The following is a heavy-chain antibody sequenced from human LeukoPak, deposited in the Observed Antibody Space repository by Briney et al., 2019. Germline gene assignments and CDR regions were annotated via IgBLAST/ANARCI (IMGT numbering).Heavy chain of an antibody. CDR1: GFIFYDFA. CDR3: VKSGGYYYMDA. Sequence: GGSLRLSCAASGFIFYDFAMHWVRQTPGKGLEWVSTISWNSDIILYADSVKGRFTIFRDNDRDSLYMEINSLRPEDTALYYCVKSGGYYYMDAWGKGTTVIVSS. D-gene: IGHD2-15*01. V-gene: IGHV3-9*01. CDR2: ISWNSDII. J-gene: IGHJ6*03.